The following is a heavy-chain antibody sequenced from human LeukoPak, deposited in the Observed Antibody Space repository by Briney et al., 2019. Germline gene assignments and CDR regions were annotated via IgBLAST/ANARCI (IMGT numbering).Heavy chain of an antibody. J-gene: IGHJ6*03. V-gene: IGHV3-30*18. CDR3: AKDPRYCSGGSCYSGISYYYYYYMDV. D-gene: IGHD2-15*01. Sequence: QPGRSLRLSCAASGFTFSSYGMHWVRQAPGKGLEWVAVISYDGSNKYYADSVKGRFTISRDNSKNTLYLQMNSLRAEDTAVYYCAKDPRYCSGGSCYSGISYYYYYYMDVWGKGTTVTVSS. CDR2: ISYDGSNK. CDR1: GFTFSSYG.